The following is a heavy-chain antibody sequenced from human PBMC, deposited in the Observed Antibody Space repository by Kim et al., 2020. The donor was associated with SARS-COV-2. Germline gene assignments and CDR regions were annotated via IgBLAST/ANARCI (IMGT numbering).Heavy chain of an antibody. CDR1: GGSISSSNW. D-gene: IGHD5-12*01. Sequence: SETLSLTCAVSGGSISSSNWWSWVRQPPGKGLERIGEIYHSGSTNYNPSLKSRVIISVDKTKNQFSMKLSSVTAADTAVYYCVRVKHVGYDSRFDYWGQGTLVTVSS. V-gene: IGHV4-4*02. J-gene: IGHJ4*02. CDR3: VRVKHVGYDSRFDY. CDR2: IYHSGST.